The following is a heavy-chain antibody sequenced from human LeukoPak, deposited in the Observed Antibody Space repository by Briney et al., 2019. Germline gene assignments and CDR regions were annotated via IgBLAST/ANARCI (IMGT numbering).Heavy chain of an antibody. CDR2: MNPNSGNT. CDR1: GYTFTTYD. D-gene: IGHD6-19*01. J-gene: IGHJ6*03. V-gene: IGHV1-8*02. Sequence: ASVKVSCKASGYTFTTYDINWVRQVTGQGLEWMGWMNPNSGNTAYAQSFQGRVTITSNTSISTAYMDLTSLRSEDTAVYYCARRAVGNSYYSYMDVWGKGTTVTVSS. CDR3: ARRAVGNSYYSYMDV.